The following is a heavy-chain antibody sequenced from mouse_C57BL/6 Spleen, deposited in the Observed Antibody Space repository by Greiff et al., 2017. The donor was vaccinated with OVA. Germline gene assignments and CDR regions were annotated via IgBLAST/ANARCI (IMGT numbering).Heavy chain of an antibody. Sequence: QVQLQQPGAELVRPGSSVKLSCKASGYTFTSYWMHWVKQRPIQGLEWIGNIDPSDSETHYNQKFKDKATLTVDKSSSTAYMQLSSLTSEDSAVYYCASRGDSSGRDYWGQGTTLTVSS. D-gene: IGHD3-2*02. CDR1: GYTFTSYW. V-gene: IGHV1-52*01. CDR2: IDPSDSET. CDR3: ASRGDSSGRDY. J-gene: IGHJ2*01.